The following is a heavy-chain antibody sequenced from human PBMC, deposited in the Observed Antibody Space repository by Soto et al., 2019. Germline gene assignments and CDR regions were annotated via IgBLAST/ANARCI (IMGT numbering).Heavy chain of an antibody. CDR1: GFTFSSYW. V-gene: IGHV3-74*01. Sequence: EVQLVESGGGLVQPGGSLRLSCAASGFTFSSYWMHWVRQAPGKGLVWVSRINSDGSSTSYADSVKGRFTISRDNAKNTLYLQMNSLRAEDTAVYYCARGPRSYGSPQYFDYWGQGTLVTVSS. J-gene: IGHJ4*02. D-gene: IGHD5-18*01. CDR3: ARGPRSYGSPQYFDY. CDR2: INSDGSST.